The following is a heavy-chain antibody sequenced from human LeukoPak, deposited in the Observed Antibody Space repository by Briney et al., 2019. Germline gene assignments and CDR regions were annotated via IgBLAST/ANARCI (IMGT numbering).Heavy chain of an antibody. CDR3: AREDSSGWYCDY. CDR1: GFTFSSYS. CDR2: ISSSSYI. J-gene: IGHJ4*02. D-gene: IGHD6-19*01. V-gene: IGHV3-21*01. Sequence: KSGGSLRLSCAASGFTFSSYSMNWVRQAPGKGLEWVSSISSSSYIYYADSVKGRFTISRDNAKNSLCLQMNSLRAEDTAVYYCAREDSSGWYCDYWGQGTLVTVSS.